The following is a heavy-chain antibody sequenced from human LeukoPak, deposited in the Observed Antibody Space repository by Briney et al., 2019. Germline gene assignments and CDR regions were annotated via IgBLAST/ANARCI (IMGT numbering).Heavy chain of an antibody. D-gene: IGHD1-26*01. CDR3: ARGKGTQVGAAFYYYYMDV. V-gene: IGHV1-8*02. Sequence: GASVKVSCKASGYTFTGYYMHWVRQATGQGLEWMGWMNPNSGNTGYAQKFQGRVTMTRNTSISTAYMELSSLRSEDTAVYYCARGKGTQVGAAFYYYYMDVWGKGTTVTVSS. J-gene: IGHJ6*03. CDR1: GYTFTGYY. CDR2: MNPNSGNT.